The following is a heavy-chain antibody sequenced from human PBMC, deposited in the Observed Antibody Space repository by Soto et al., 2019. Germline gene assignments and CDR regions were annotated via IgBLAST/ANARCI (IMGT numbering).Heavy chain of an antibody. V-gene: IGHV4-59*08. J-gene: IGHJ4*02. CDR2: IYDSGST. Sequence: ETLSLTCTVSGGSIKSYYWSWIRQPPGKGLEWIGYIYDSGSTYYNSSLKSRVTMSVDTSKNQFSLKLSSVTAADTAVYYCARVVAYYDSSGYQGYFDYWGQGTLVTVSS. CDR1: GGSIKSYY. CDR3: ARVVAYYDSSGYQGYFDY. D-gene: IGHD3-22*01.